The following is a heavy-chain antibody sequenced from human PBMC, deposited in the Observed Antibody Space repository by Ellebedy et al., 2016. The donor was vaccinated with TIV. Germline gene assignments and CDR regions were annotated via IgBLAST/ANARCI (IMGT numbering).Heavy chain of an antibody. J-gene: IGHJ4*02. CDR3: ARETNYSFDS. Sequence: FYAYSVKGRFTISRDSAKDSRYLQMSSLRDEDTALYYCARETNYSFDSWGQGTMVTVSS. V-gene: IGHV3-48*02. D-gene: IGHD1-7*01.